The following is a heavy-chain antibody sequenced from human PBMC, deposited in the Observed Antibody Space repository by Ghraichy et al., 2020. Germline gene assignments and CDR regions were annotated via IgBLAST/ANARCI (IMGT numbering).Heavy chain of an antibody. CDR3: AKTYDFWRVDY. J-gene: IGHJ4*02. D-gene: IGHD3-3*01. CDR1: GFTFSSYA. CDR2: ISGSGGST. Sequence: LSLTCAASGFTFSSYAMSWVRQAPGKGLEWVSAISGSGGSTYYADSVKGRFTISRDNSKNTLYLQMNSLRAEDTAVYYCAKTYDFWRVDYWGQGTLVTVSS. V-gene: IGHV3-23*01.